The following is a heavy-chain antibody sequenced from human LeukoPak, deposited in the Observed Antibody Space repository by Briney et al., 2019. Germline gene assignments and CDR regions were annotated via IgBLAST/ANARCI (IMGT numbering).Heavy chain of an antibody. V-gene: IGHV3-30*02. CDR2: IRYDGSNK. CDR3: AKADSRGWFGELDY. CDR1: GFTFSSYS. Sequence: GGSLRLSCAASGFTFSSYSMNWVRQAPGKGLEWVAFIRYDGSNKYYADSVKGRFTISKNTLYLQMNSLRAEDTAVYYCAKADSRGWFGELDYWGQGTLVTVSS. J-gene: IGHJ4*02. D-gene: IGHD3-10*01.